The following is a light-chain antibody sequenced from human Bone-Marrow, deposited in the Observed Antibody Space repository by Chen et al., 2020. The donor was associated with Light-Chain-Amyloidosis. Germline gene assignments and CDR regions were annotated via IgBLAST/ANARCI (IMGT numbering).Light chain of an antibody. CDR3: QVWARSAVV. Sequence: SYALRPPVSMSVALGLSARFPCGAKDIGSENVHWYPQKPGRAPVLVRYRDNNRPSGIPERVSGSNAGNTATLTIYRAQDGDEADYYCQVWARSAVVFGGGTKLTVL. CDR1: DIGSEN. J-gene: IGLJ2*01. CDR2: RDN. V-gene: IGLV3-9*01.